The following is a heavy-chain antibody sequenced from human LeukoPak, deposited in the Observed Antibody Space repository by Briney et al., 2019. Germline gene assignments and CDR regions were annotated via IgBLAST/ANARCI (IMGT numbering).Heavy chain of an antibody. D-gene: IGHD2-2*02. CDR3: ARLRYQLLYPNWFDP. Sequence: NLGESLKISCKGSGYSFTSYWIGWVRQMPGKGLEWMGIIYPGDSDTRYSPSFQGQVTISADKSISTAYLQWSSLKASDTAMYYCARLRYQLLYPNWFDPWGQGTLVTVSS. CDR1: GYSFTSYW. J-gene: IGHJ5*02. V-gene: IGHV5-51*01. CDR2: IYPGDSDT.